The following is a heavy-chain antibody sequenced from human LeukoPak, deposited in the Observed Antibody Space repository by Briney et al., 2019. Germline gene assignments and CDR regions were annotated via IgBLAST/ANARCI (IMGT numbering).Heavy chain of an antibody. CDR1: GYTFTGYY. J-gene: IGHJ6*02. V-gene: IGHV1-2*02. Sequence: ASVEVSCKASGYTFTGYYMHWVRQAPGQGLEWMGWINPNSGGTNYAQKFQGRVTMTRDTSISTAYMELSRLRSDDTAVYYCARDLGVTTTYYYYGMDVWGQGTTVTVSS. CDR2: INPNSGGT. D-gene: IGHD1-14*01. CDR3: ARDLGVTTTYYYYGMDV.